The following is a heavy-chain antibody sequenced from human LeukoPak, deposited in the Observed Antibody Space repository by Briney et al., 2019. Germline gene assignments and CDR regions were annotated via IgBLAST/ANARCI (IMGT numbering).Heavy chain of an antibody. CDR3: ARAAYSGSYHSDY. Sequence: SETLSLTCTVSGGSVSSGSYYWSWIRQPPGKGLEWIGYIYYSASTNYNPSLKSRVTISVDTSNNQFSLKLSSVTAADTAVYYCARAAYSGSYHSDYWGQGTLVTVSS. CDR1: GGSVSSGSYY. V-gene: IGHV4-61*01. D-gene: IGHD1-26*01. CDR2: IYYSAST. J-gene: IGHJ4*02.